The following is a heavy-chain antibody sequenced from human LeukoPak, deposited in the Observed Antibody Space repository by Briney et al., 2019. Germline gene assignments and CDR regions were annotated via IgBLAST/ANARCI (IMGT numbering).Heavy chain of an antibody. CDR2: IHNRGRP. CDR3: ARVSRWSDWAFEG. CDR1: GGSISSYY. V-gene: IGHV4-59*01. Sequence: SETLSLTCTVSGGSISSYYWSWIRQPPGKGLEWIGYIHNRGRPDYNPSLKSRVTISVDTSKNQFSLNLISVTAADTAVYYCARVSRWSDWAFEGWGQGTLVTVSS. J-gene: IGHJ4*02. D-gene: IGHD3-16*01.